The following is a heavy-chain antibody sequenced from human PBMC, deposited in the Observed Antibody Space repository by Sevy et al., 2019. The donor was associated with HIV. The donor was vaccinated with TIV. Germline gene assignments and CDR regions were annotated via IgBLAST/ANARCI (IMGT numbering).Heavy chain of an antibody. J-gene: IGHJ6*02. CDR1: GFTFSSYA. CDR3: ARQCTSCYPDYYGMDV. V-gene: IGHV3-30*04. CDR2: ISYDGSNK. Sequence: GGSLRLSCAASGFTFSSYAMHWVRQAPGKGLEWVAVISYDGSNKYYADSVKGRFTISRDNSKNTRYLQMNSLRAEVTAVYYCARQCTSCYPDYYGMDVWGQGTTVTVSS. D-gene: IGHD2-2*01.